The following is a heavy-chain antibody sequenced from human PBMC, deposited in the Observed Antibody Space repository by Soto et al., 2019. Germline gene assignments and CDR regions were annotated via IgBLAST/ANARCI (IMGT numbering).Heavy chain of an antibody. D-gene: IGHD5-18*01. Sequence: QAQLQESVPGLVKPSETLSLTCTVSGDSSSSDYWSWIRQPPGKGLEWIGYIYYSGGTNYNPSLKSRVTISIDRSKRQVSLQLNSVTAADTAVYYCAGHCKTAMVFESWGQGTLVAVSS. CDR2: IYYSGGT. CDR3: AGHCKTAMVFES. CDR1: GDSSSSDY. J-gene: IGHJ4*02. V-gene: IGHV4-59*08.